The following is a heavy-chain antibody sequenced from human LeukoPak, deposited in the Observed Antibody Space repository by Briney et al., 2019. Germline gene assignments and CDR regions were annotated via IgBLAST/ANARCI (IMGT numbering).Heavy chain of an antibody. CDR1: GYTFTGYY. J-gene: IGHJ4*02. CDR2: INPNSGGT. V-gene: IGHV1-2*02. Sequence: HRASVKVSCKASGYTFTGYYMHWVRQAPGQGLEWMGWINPNSGGTNYAQKFQGRVTMARDTSISTAYMELSRLRSDDTAVYYCARGDDSSGYYQGHFDYWGQGTLVTVSS. CDR3: ARGDDSSGYYQGHFDY. D-gene: IGHD3-22*01.